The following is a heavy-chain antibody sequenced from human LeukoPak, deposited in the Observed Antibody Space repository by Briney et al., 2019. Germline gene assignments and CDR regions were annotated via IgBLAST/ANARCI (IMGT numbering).Heavy chain of an antibody. D-gene: IGHD2-8*01. CDR1: GFTFSDHY. Sequence: PGGSLRLSCAASGFTFSDHYMDWVRQVPGKGLEWVGRIRKKANSYTTEYAASVKGRFSISRDAKSSLYLQMNSLETEDTAVYYCARSTPNGPFDYWGQGTLVTVSS. J-gene: IGHJ4*02. CDR3: ARSTPNGPFDY. CDR2: IRKKANSYTT. V-gene: IGHV3-72*01.